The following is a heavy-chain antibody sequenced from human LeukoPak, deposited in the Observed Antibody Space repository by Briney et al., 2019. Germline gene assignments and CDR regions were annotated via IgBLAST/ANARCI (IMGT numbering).Heavy chain of an antibody. CDR3: ARDHYHKIHSVMVTAPDY. Sequence: ASVKVSCKASGYTFTSYYMHWVRQAPGEGLEWMGIINPTGGSTSYAQKFQGRVTMARDTSTSAVYMELSSLRSEDTAVYYCARDHYHKIHSVMVTAPDYWGQGTLVIVSS. V-gene: IGHV1-46*01. CDR2: INPTGGST. D-gene: IGHD2-21*02. CDR1: GYTFTSYY. J-gene: IGHJ4*02.